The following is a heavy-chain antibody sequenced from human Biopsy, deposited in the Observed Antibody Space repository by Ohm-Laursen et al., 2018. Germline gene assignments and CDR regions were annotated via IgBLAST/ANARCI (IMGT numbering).Heavy chain of an antibody. CDR1: GESFNGYY. Sequence: SETLSLTCAVCGESFNGYYWSWIRQTPGKGLEWIGEINHSGRTNYNPSLKSRVTISVDTSKNQFSLKVRSVTAADTAVYYCVRGVDYYDPYHYYALDVWGQGTTVTASS. V-gene: IGHV4-34*01. D-gene: IGHD3-22*01. J-gene: IGHJ6*02. CDR3: VRGVDYYDPYHYYALDV. CDR2: INHSGRT.